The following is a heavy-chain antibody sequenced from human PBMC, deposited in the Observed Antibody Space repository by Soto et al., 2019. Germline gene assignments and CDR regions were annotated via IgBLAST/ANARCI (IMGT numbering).Heavy chain of an antibody. J-gene: IGHJ3*01. D-gene: IGHD1-20*01. V-gene: IGHV1-3*01. CDR3: ARGFNWDDEKATQDF. Sequence: QVQLVQSGAEVKKPGASVKVSCKASGYSFTSYAIHWVRQAPGQRLEWMGWINSGSVNTQYSQKFQDRVTFTRDTSASTAYMDLSSLTSEDTAGYYCARGFNWDDEKATQDFWGQGTMVTVS. CDR2: INSGSVNT. CDR1: GYSFTSYA.